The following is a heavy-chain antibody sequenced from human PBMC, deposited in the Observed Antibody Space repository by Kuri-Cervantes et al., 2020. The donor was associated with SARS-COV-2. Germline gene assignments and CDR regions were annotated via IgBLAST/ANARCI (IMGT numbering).Heavy chain of an antibody. J-gene: IGHJ6*04. CDR1: GFTFNSYN. D-gene: IGHD4-17*01. Sequence: GESLKISCTASGFTFNSYNMKWVRQAPGKGLEWVSGIGPSNTYIYYADSVKGRFIISRDNSKNTLYLQTNSLRAEDTAVYYCAKVRPRNTYDYGDYGGLDVWGKGTTVTVSS. V-gene: IGHV3-21*01. CDR3: AKVRPRNTYDYGDYGGLDV. CDR2: IGPSNTYI.